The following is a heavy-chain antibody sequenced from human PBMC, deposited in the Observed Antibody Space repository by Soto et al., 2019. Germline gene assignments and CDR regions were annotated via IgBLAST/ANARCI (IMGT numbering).Heavy chain of an antibody. CDR1: GFDFGDYY. CDR2: NDSGDGTT. Sequence: PGGSLRLSCTGSGFDFGDYYMSWIRQAPGQGLEWVSYNDSGDGTTYYTDPVKGRFTISRDNAKKTVYLQMSSLRVEDTALYYCVRPYYSSSWFPFDRWGQGTLVTVSS. V-gene: IGHV3-11*01. D-gene: IGHD6-13*01. J-gene: IGHJ4*02. CDR3: VRPYYSSSWFPFDR.